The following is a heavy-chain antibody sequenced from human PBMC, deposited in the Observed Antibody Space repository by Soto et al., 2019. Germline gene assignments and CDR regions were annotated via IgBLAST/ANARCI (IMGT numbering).Heavy chain of an antibody. D-gene: IGHD6-19*01. CDR2: IIPILGIA. Sequence: QVQLVQSGAEVKKPGSSVNVSCKASGGTFSSYTISWVRQAPGQGLEWMGRIIPILGIANYAQKFQGRVTITAVKSTSTAYMELSSLRSEDTAVYYCATSVAGIGVDAFDIWGQGTMVTVSS. J-gene: IGHJ3*02. CDR3: ATSVAGIGVDAFDI. CDR1: GGTFSSYT. V-gene: IGHV1-69*02.